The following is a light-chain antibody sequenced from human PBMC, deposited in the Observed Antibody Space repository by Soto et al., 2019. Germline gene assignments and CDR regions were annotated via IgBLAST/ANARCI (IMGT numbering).Light chain of an antibody. Sequence: QSVLTQPPSASGSPGQSITISCTGTSSNVGAHNFVSWYQQHPGNAPKLMIYEVSNRPSGVSDRFSGSKSGNTASLTISGLQAEDEADYYCNSYTNTAARVFGTGTKVTVL. J-gene: IGLJ1*01. CDR2: EVS. CDR3: NSYTNTAARV. CDR1: SSNVGAHNF. V-gene: IGLV2-14*01.